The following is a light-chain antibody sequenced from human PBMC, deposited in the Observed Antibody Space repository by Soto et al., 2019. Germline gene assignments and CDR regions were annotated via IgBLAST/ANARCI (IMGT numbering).Light chain of an antibody. CDR3: GTWDNSLSAVV. J-gene: IGLJ2*01. V-gene: IGLV1-51*01. CDR1: SSNIGNNY. CDR2: DSN. Sequence: QSVLTQPPSVSAAPGQKVTISCSGSSSNIGNNYVSWYQQLPGTAPKLLIYDSNKRPSGIPDRFSGSKSGTSATLGITGVQTGDEADYYCGTWDNSLSAVVFGGGTKLTVL.